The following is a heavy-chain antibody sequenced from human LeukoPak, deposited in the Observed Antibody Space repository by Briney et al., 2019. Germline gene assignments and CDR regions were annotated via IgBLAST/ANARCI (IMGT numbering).Heavy chain of an antibody. CDR1: GDFISSYF. Sequence: SETLSLTCTVSGDFISSYFWSWVRQPPGKGPEWIAYIYYSGSTNYNPSLKSRVTISVDTSKNQFSLKLSSVTAADTAVYYCARSLGYCSGGSCHDFFDYWGQGTLVTVSS. J-gene: IGHJ4*02. V-gene: IGHV4-59*01. CDR3: ARSLGYCSGGSCHDFFDY. D-gene: IGHD2-15*01. CDR2: IYYSGST.